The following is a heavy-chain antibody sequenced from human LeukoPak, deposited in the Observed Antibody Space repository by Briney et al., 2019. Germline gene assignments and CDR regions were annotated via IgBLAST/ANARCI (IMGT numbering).Heavy chain of an antibody. D-gene: IGHD1-26*01. V-gene: IGHV3-7*01. CDR2: IKEDGNEK. Sequence: PGGSLRLCCAASGFTFNTYWMSWVRQAPGKGLEWVANIKEDGNEKHYANSVKGRFTISRDNAKNSLYLQMNSLGAEDTAMYYCARDPSSSGSYQEYWGQGTLVTVSS. CDR1: GFTFNTYW. CDR3: ARDPSSSGSYQEY. J-gene: IGHJ4*02.